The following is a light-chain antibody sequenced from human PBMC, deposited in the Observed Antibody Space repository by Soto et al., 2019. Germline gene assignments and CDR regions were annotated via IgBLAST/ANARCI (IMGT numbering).Light chain of an antibody. CDR3: SSYTISNTLV. CDR1: SSDVGGYNY. Sequence: QSVLTQPASVSGSPGQSITISCTGTSSDVGGYNYVSWYQQYPGKAPKLMIYDVSNRPSGVSNRFSGPKSGNTASLTISGLQAEDEADYYCSSYTISNTLVFGSGTKLTVL. CDR2: DVS. V-gene: IGLV2-14*01. J-gene: IGLJ1*01.